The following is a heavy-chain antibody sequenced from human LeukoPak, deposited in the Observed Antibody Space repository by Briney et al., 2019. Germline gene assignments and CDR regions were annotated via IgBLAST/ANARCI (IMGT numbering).Heavy chain of an antibody. CDR2: IRQDGRAK. Sequence: TGGSLRLSCRASGFTFSTHWMSWVRQSPRKGLEWVANIRQDGRAKYYVDSVEGRFTISRDNPENSLYVQMNSLRAEDTAIYYCARAMGDGYNSPHAFDIWGQGTMVTVSA. V-gene: IGHV3-7*01. D-gene: IGHD5-24*01. CDR1: GFTFSTHW. CDR3: ARAMGDGYNSPHAFDI. J-gene: IGHJ3*02.